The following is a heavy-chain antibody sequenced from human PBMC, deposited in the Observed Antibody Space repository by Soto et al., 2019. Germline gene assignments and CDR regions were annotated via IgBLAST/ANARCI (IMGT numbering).Heavy chain of an antibody. CDR1: GFTLSSYN. J-gene: IGHJ4*02. D-gene: IGHD1-26*01. V-gene: IGHV3-21*01. CDR3: ARRRSEGAFDY. Sequence: GGSLRLSCAASGFTLSSYNMNWVRQAPGKGLEWVSSISSTSSYIYYADSVKGRFTISRDNAKNSLYLQMNSLRAEDTAVYYCARRRSEGAFDYWGQGTLVTVSS. CDR2: ISSTSSYI.